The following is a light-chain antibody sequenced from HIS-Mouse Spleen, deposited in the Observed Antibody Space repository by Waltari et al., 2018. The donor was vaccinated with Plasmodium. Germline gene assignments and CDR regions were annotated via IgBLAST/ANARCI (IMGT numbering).Light chain of an antibody. CDR2: RNN. CDR1: SSYIGRYT. Sequence: SVLTHPPYASGTPGQRVTIPCSGGSSYIGRYTVNWYQQLPGTAPKLLIYRNNQRPSGFPDRFSGSKSGTSASLAISGLQSEDEADYYCAAWDDSLNGWVFGGGTKLTVL. CDR3: AAWDDSLNGWV. J-gene: IGLJ3*02. V-gene: IGLV1-44*01.